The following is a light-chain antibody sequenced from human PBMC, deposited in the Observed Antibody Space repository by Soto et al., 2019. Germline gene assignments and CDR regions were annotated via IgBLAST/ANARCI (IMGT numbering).Light chain of an antibody. CDR2: GVS. Sequence: VLTQSPRTLSLSPGEIATLSCRASQNVNNNFVAWYQQKPGQAPSLLIYGVSDRATGVPDRFSGSGSGTDFTLTISRLEPEDFAVYYCQQHGASITFGGGTRVENK. CDR1: QNVNNNF. CDR3: QQHGASIT. V-gene: IGKV3-20*01. J-gene: IGKJ4*02.